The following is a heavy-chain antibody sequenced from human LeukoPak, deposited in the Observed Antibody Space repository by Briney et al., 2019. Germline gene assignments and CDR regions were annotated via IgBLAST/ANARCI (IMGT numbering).Heavy chain of an antibody. CDR1: GVSISSSNSY. Sequence: SETLSLTCTVSGVSISSSNSYWGWIRQPPGKGLEWIGSIYYSGSTYYNPSLKSRVTISVDTSKNQFSLKLSSVTAADTAVYYCARDSTSGAFDIWGQGTMVTVSS. CDR3: ARDSTSGAFDI. J-gene: IGHJ3*02. CDR2: IYYSGST. D-gene: IGHD6-6*01. V-gene: IGHV4-39*07.